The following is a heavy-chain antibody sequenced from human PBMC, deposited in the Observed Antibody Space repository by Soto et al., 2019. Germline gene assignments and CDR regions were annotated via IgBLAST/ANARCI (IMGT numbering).Heavy chain of an antibody. J-gene: IGHJ4*02. CDR1: GYTFTNND. V-gene: IGHV1-8*01. Sequence: QVQLVQSGAEVKRPGASVKVSCKASGYTFTNNDINWVRQATGQRPEWMGWMNPKSGNTGYAQRFQGRVSMTRDNSITTAYMELRCLRSDDTAVYYCARAPVDRYSADYFDNWGQGTLVTVSS. D-gene: IGHD5-12*01. CDR3: ARAPVDRYSADYFDN. CDR2: MNPKSGNT.